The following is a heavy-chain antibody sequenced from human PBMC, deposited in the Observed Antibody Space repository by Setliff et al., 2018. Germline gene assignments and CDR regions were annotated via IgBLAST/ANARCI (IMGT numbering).Heavy chain of an antibody. CDR2: IYHSGSA. CDR1: GDSISSGDYF. D-gene: IGHD1-26*01. J-gene: IGHJ3*01. V-gene: IGHV4-30-4*08. CDR3: AREVGTSTSSDAFEV. Sequence: SETLSLTCTVSGDSISSGDYFWRWIRQPPGKGLEWIAYIYHSGSAYYNPSLKSRVTMSVDTSKNQFSLHLTSVTAADTAVYYCAREVGTSTSSDAFEVWGQGMMVTVSS.